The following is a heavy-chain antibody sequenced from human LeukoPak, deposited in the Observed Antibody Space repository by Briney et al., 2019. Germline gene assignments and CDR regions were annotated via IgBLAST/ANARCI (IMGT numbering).Heavy chain of an antibody. D-gene: IGHD2-2*01. Sequence: GGSLRLSCAASGFTFSSYSMNWVRQAPGKGLEWVSYISSSSSTIYYADSVKGRFTISRDNAKNSLYLQMNSLRAEDTAVYYCARLPAYCSSTSCYVDYWGQGTLVTVSS. J-gene: IGHJ4*02. CDR2: ISSSSSTI. CDR3: ARLPAYCSSTSCYVDY. CDR1: GFTFSSYS. V-gene: IGHV3-48*04.